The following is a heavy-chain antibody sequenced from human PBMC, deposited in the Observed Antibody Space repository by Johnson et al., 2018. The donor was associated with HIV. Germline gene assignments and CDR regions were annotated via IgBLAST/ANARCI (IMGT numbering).Heavy chain of an antibody. CDR3: AKTPRGHAFDI. V-gene: IGHV3-23*01. D-gene: IGHD2-15*01. CDR1: GFTFSSYD. Sequence: VQLMESGGGLVQPGGSLRLSCAASGFTFSSYDMHWVRQATGKGLEWVSTIIGSGDSTSYADSVWGRFTISRDNSKNTLYLQMNSRRAEDTAVYYCAKTPRGHAFDIWGQGTMVTVSS. CDR2: IIGSGDST. J-gene: IGHJ3*02.